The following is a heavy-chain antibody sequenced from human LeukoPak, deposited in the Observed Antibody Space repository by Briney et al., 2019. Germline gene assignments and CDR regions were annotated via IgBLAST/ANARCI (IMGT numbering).Heavy chain of an antibody. CDR2: IYYSGST. CDR1: GGSISSYY. D-gene: IGHD1-1*01. J-gene: IGHJ5*02. CDR3: ARVLRGGREKNWFDP. Sequence: SETLSLTCTVSGGSISSYYWSWIRQPPGKGLXXXXYIYYSGSTNYNPSLKSRVTISVDTSKNQFSLKLSSVTAADTAVYYCARVLRGGREKNWFDPWGQGTLVTVSS. V-gene: IGHV4-59*08.